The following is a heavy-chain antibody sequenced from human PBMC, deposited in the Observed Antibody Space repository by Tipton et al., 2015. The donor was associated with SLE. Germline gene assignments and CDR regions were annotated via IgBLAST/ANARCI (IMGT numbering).Heavy chain of an antibody. J-gene: IGHJ2*01. CDR1: GASISDEY. V-gene: IGHV4-59*01. CDR2: ISYVGST. Sequence: TLSLTCTVFGASISDEYWSWIRQPPGKGLEWIAYISYVGSTKYNPSLKSRVTISLDTSKNQLSLNLTSVIAADTAVYYCARDYGDYGYFDLWGRGTLVTVSS. CDR3: ARDYGDYGYFDL. D-gene: IGHD4-17*01.